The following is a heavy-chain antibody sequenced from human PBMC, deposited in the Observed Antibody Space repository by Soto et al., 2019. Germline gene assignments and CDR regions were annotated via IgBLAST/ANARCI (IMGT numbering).Heavy chain of an antibody. J-gene: IGHJ3*02. V-gene: IGHV1-69*04. Sequence: SVKVSSRASGGTFSSYTISWVRQAPGQGLEWMGRIIPILGIANYAQKFQGRVTITADKSTSTAYMELSGLRSEDTAVYYCARDLGSPSHRETYYYDSSGYRRPQNIWGQGPMVTVS. CDR3: ARDLGSPSHRETYYYDSSGYRRPQNI. CDR2: IIPILGIA. D-gene: IGHD3-22*01. CDR1: GGTFSSYT.